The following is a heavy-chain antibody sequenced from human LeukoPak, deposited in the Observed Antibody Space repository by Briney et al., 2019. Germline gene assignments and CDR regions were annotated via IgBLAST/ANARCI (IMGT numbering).Heavy chain of an antibody. V-gene: IGHV1-69*05. D-gene: IGHD3-22*01. CDR1: GGTFSSYA. Sequence: SVKVSCKASGGTFSSYAISWVRQAPGQGLEWMGGITPIFGTANYAQKFQGRVTITTDESTSTAYMELSSLRSEDTAVYYCARRSYYYDSSGYYSDAFDIWGQGTMVTVSS. CDR2: ITPIFGTA. J-gene: IGHJ3*02. CDR3: ARRSYYYDSSGYYSDAFDI.